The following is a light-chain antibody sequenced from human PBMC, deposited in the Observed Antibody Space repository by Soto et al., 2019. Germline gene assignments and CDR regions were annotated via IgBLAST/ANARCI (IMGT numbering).Light chain of an antibody. Sequence: EIVLTQSPATLSLSPGERATLSCRTSQTIRGLLNWYQQRPGQAPRLLIYDTSNRANDIPARFSGSGSGTDFSLTISSLDPEDFGVYFCQQRHNWPITFGQGTRLDI. V-gene: IGKV3-11*01. CDR3: QQRHNWPIT. J-gene: IGKJ5*01. CDR2: DTS. CDR1: QTIRGL.